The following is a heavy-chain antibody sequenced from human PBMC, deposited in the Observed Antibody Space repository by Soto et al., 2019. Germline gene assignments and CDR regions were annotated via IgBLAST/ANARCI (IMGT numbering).Heavy chain of an antibody. CDR2: IWYDESNK. J-gene: IGHJ4*02. D-gene: IGHD6-19*01. CDR1: GFSFTSYG. Sequence: GGSLILSCTASGFSFTSYGIHWVRQAPGRGLEWVAVIWYDESNKHYTDSVKGRFTISRDISKNTVYLQMNSLRAEDTAVYYCARDYLVAGSSFDYWGQGTLVTVSS. CDR3: ARDYLVAGSSFDY. V-gene: IGHV3-33*01.